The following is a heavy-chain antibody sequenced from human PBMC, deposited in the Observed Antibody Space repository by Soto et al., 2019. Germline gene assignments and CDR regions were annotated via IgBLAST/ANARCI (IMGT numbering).Heavy chain of an antibody. CDR2: IYYSGSP. CDR1: GSSITTGPYY. Sequence: QLQLLESGPGLVKPSETLSLTCSVSGSSITTGPYYWGWIRRPPGKGLEWIGSIYYSGSPYSSPSLNSRVTISVDTSKNQFSLKLNSVTVVETAVYYCARRGERGRSCDYLVQGTLATVSS. J-gene: IGHJ4*02. D-gene: IGHD1-26*01. V-gene: IGHV4-39*01. CDR3: ARRGERGRSCDY.